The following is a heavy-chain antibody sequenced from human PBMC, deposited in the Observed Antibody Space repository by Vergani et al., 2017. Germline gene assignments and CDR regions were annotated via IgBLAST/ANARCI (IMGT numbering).Heavy chain of an antibody. CDR1: GGTFSSYA. CDR3: ARDRPAGMATIFDY. CDR2: TIPIFGTA. D-gene: IGHD5-24*01. Sequence: QVQLVQSGAEVKKPGSSVKVSCKASGGTFSSYAISWVRQAPGQGLEWMGGTIPIFGTANYAQKFQGRVTITADEATSTAYMELSSLRSEDTAVYYCARDRPAGMATIFDYWGQGTLVTVSS. J-gene: IGHJ4*02. V-gene: IGHV1-69*01.